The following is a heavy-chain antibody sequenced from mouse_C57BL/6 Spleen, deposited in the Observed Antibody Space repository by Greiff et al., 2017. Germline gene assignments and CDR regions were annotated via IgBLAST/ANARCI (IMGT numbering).Heavy chain of an antibody. Sequence: QVQLQQSGAELARPGASVKMSCKASGYTFTSYTMHWVKQRPGQGLEWIGYINPSSGYPTSNQKFKDKATLTADKSSSTTYMQLSSRTSDDSAVYYCARPGSSPPCDFDVWGTGTTVTVAS. CDR2: INPSSGYP. CDR1: GYTFTSYT. V-gene: IGHV1-4*01. D-gene: IGHD1-1*01. CDR3: ARPGSSPPCDFDV. J-gene: IGHJ1*03.